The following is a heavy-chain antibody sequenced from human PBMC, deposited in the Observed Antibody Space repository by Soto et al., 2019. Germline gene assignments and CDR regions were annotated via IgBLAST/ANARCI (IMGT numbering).Heavy chain of an antibody. CDR3: AHTMAPRIFDS. Sequence: QITLKEAGPTLVKPTQTLTLTCSFSWFSLITSGVGVGWIRQPPGKALEGLALIYWDDETGYSTSRRNRLTITNDTSRNQVVLTMTNMDPADTATYYCAHTMAPRIFDSWGQGTLVTVSS. V-gene: IGHV2-5*02. J-gene: IGHJ4*02. CDR2: IYWDDET. CDR1: WFSLITSGVG.